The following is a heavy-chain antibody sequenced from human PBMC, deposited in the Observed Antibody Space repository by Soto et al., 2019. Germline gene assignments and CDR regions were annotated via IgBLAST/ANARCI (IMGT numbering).Heavy chain of an antibody. D-gene: IGHD3-16*01. Sequence: QVQLVQSGAELKKPGSSVKVSCKPSGGTFNIYTFGWVRQASGQGLEWVGRIIPIHGLTNNAQKFQGRLTLTADKSTATADIELNSPRSEDTAIYYCSGPSPGAGDRAFDLWGHGTVVTVSS. J-gene: IGHJ3*01. V-gene: IGHV1-69*02. CDR3: SGPSPGAGDRAFDL. CDR1: GGTFNIYT. CDR2: IIPIHGLT.